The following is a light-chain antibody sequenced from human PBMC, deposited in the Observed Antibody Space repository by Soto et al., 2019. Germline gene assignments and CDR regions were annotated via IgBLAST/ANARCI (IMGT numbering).Light chain of an antibody. CDR3: QHYASIPYS. J-gene: IGKJ2*03. V-gene: IGKV1-33*01. CDR2: DIS. Sequence: DIQLTQSASSLSASVGDRVTITCQARQVITNYLNWYQQKPGRAPKLLIYDISTLEIWFPSRFGGSGSGTHFTFTITGLQHADIATYYCQHYASIPYSFGQGNKVAIK. CDR1: QVITNY.